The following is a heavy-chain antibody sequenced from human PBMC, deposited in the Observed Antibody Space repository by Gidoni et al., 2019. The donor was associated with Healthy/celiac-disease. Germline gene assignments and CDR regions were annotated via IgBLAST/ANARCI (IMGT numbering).Heavy chain of an antibody. CDR3: AKVLGDSSSSRLYYYGMDV. CDR1: GFTFSSYA. Sequence: EVQLLESGGGLVQPGGSLRLSCAASGFTFSSYAMSWVRQAPGKGLEWVSAISGSGGSTYYADSVKGRFTISRDNSKNTLYLQMNSLRAEDTAVYYCAKVLGDSSSSRLYYYGMDVWGQGTTVTVSS. D-gene: IGHD6-6*01. V-gene: IGHV3-23*01. CDR2: ISGSGGST. J-gene: IGHJ6*02.